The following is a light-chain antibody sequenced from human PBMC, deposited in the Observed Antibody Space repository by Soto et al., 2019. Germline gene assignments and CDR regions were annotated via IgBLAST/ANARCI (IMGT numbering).Light chain of an antibody. V-gene: IGKV3-20*01. CDR3: QHYGSSVYT. J-gene: IGKJ2*01. CDR2: GAS. Sequence: EIVLTQSPGTLSLSPGERATLSCRASQSFSSSYLAWYQQKPGQAPSLLIYGASSRATGIPDRFSGSGSGTDFTLTISRLEPEDLAVYYCQHYGSSVYTFGQGTKLEIK. CDR1: QSFSSSY.